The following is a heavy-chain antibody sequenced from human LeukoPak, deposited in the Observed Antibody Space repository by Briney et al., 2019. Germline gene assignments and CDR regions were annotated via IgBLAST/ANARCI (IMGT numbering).Heavy chain of an antibody. Sequence: GGSLRLSCAASGFTFSSYTMNWVRQAPGKGLEWVSSISSSGSHINYADSVKGRITISRDNAKNSLYLQMNSLRSEDTAVYYCARRVTDSSGYYYFTEYFQHWGQGTLVTVSS. CDR2: ISSSGSHI. CDR3: ARRVTDSSGYYYFTEYFQH. CDR1: GFTFSSYT. J-gene: IGHJ1*01. D-gene: IGHD3-22*01. V-gene: IGHV3-21*04.